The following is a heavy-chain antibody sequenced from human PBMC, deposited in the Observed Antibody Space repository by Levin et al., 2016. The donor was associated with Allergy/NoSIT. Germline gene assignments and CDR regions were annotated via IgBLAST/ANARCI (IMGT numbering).Heavy chain of an antibody. D-gene: IGHD2-2*01. CDR3: VKDRMATVPATINDYGMDV. CDR1: GFIFDDYA. V-gene: IGHV3-9*01. CDR2: ITWNSGTI. Sequence: SLKISCAASGFIFDDYAMHWVRQAPGKGLEWVAGITWNSGTIGYADSVKGRVTISRDNAKNALYLQLNSLRTEDTALYYCVKDRMATVPATINDYGMDVWGQGTTVTVSS. J-gene: IGHJ6*02.